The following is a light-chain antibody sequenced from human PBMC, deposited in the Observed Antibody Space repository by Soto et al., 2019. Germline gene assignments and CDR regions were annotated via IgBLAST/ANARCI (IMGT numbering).Light chain of an antibody. CDR3: QQYGSSPLLT. J-gene: IGKJ4*01. V-gene: IGKV3-20*01. CDR2: GAS. CDR1: QSVSSSY. Sequence: EMVLTQSPDTLSLSPGERATLSCRAGQSVSSSYLAWYQQKPGQAPRLLIYGASSRATGIPDRFSGSGSGTDFTLTISRLEPEDFAVYYCQQYGSSPLLTFGGGTKVDI.